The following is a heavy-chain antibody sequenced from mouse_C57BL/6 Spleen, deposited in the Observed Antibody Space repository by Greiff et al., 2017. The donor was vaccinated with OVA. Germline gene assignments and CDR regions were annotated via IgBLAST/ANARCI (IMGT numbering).Heavy chain of an antibody. D-gene: IGHD1-1*01. CDR1: GFTFSDYG. J-gene: IGHJ2*01. CDR3: ARALRYYFDY. CDR2: ISSGSSTI. Sequence: EVQVVESGGGLVKPGGSLKLSCAASGFTFSDYGMHWVRQAPEKGLEWVAYISSGSSTINYADTVKGRFTISRDNAKNTLFLQMTSLRSEDTAMCYCARALRYYFDYWGQGTTLTVSS. V-gene: IGHV5-17*01.